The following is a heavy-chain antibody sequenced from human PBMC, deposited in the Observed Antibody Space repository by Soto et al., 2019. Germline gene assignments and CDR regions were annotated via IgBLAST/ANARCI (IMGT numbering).Heavy chain of an antibody. J-gene: IGHJ3*02. D-gene: IGHD4-17*01. CDR1: GGSISSGGYY. V-gene: IGHV4-31*03. Sequence: PSETLSLTCTVSGGSISSGGYYWSWIRQHPGKGPEWIGYIYYSGSTYYNPSLKSRVTISVDTSKNQFSLKLSSVTAADTAVYYCARRYGAAAFDIWGQGTMVTVSS. CDR2: IYYSGST. CDR3: ARRYGAAAFDI.